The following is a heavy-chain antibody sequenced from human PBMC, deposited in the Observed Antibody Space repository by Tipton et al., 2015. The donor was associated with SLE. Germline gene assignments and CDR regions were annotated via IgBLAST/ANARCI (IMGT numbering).Heavy chain of an antibody. CDR1: GGSISNYY. Sequence: TLSLTCTVSGGSISNYYWTWMRQPPGKGLEWIGYIYFSGRTDYNPSLKSRVTISVDTSKNQFSLKLTSVTAADTAMYYCARASLIQLGRGWFDPWGQGTLVTVSS. D-gene: IGHD5-18*01. V-gene: IGHV4-59*08. CDR2: IYFSGRT. CDR3: ARASLIQLGRGWFDP. J-gene: IGHJ5*02.